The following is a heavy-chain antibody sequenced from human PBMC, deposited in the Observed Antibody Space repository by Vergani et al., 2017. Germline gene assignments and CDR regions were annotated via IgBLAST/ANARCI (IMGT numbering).Heavy chain of an antibody. Sequence: VQLLESGGDLVQPGGSLRLSCAASGFTFNQYGMHWVRQAPGKGLEWVAVTWYDGNNKQYADSVKGRFTISRDNSKSTMYLQMNSLRDEDTGVYYCARDLRVLYNRFDPWGQGTLVTVSS. V-gene: IGHV3-33*01. CDR2: TWYDGNNK. CDR3: ARDLRVLYNRFDP. CDR1: GFTFNQYG. J-gene: IGHJ5*02. D-gene: IGHD1-14*01.